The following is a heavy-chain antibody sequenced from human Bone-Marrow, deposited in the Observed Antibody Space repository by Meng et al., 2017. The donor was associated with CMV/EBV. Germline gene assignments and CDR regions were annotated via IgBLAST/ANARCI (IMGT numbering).Heavy chain of an antibody. D-gene: IGHD3-9*01. V-gene: IGHV3-48*01. J-gene: IGHJ6*02. CDR2: ISSSSSTI. CDR1: GFTFSSYS. CDR3: AKDDYDILTGYGINGMDV. Sequence: GGSLRLSCAASGFTFSSYSMNWVRQAPGKGREWVSYISSSSSTIYYADSVKGRFTISRDNSKNTLYLQMNSLRAEDTAVYYCAKDDYDILTGYGINGMDVWGQGTTVTVSS.